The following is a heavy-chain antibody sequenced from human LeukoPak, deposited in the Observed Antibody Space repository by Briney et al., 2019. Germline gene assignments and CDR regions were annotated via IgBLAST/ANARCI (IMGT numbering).Heavy chain of an antibody. Sequence: PGGSLRLSCAASGFTFSSYGMHWVRQAPGKGLEWVAVIWYDGNKKYYADSVKGRFTISRDNSKNTVSLQMNSLRAEDTAVYYCARDGYCSSTSCYYFDYWGQGTLVTVSS. J-gene: IGHJ4*02. V-gene: IGHV3-33*01. CDR2: IWYDGNKK. CDR1: GFTFSSYG. CDR3: ARDGYCSSTSCYYFDY. D-gene: IGHD2-2*01.